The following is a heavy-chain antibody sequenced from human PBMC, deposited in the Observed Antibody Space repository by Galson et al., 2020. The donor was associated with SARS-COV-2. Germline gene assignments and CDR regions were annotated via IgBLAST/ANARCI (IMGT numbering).Heavy chain of an antibody. CDR3: ATTTPFVAALWFDP. Sequence: ASVKVSCKVSGYTLTELSMHWVRQAPGKGLEWMGGFDPEDGETIYAQKFQGRVTMTEDTSTDTAYMELSSLRSEDTAVYYCATTTPFVAALWFDPGGQGTRVTVSS. J-gene: IGHJ5*01. V-gene: IGHV1-24*01. CDR2: FDPEDGET. D-gene: IGHD2-15*01. CDR1: GYTLTELS.